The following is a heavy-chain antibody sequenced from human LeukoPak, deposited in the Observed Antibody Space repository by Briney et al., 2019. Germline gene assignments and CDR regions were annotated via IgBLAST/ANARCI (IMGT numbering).Heavy chain of an antibody. D-gene: IGHD6-19*01. CDR2: INHSGST. Sequence: TPSETLSLTCAVYGGSFSGYYWSWIRQPPGKGLEWIGEINHSGSTNYNPSLKSRVTISVDTSKNQFSLKLSSVTAADTAVYYCARTYRGWSGYDAFDIWGQGTMVTVSS. CDR1: GGSFSGYY. CDR3: ARTYRGWSGYDAFDI. V-gene: IGHV4-34*01. J-gene: IGHJ3*02.